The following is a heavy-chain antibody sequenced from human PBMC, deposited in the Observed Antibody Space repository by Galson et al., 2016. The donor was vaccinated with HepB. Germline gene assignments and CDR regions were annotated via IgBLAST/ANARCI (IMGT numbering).Heavy chain of an antibody. J-gene: IGHJ4*02. CDR2: VSHSGGTT. CDR1: EFTFSSYA. D-gene: IGHD6-13*01. V-gene: IGHV3-23*01. Sequence: SLRLSCAASEFTFSSYAMAWVRQAPGKGLEWVSGVSHSGGTTYYADSVKGRFTVSRDNSKNTLYLQMSSLRAEDTAVYYCAKDLWERQQLAYYFDYWGQGTLVTVSS. CDR3: AKDLWERQQLAYYFDY.